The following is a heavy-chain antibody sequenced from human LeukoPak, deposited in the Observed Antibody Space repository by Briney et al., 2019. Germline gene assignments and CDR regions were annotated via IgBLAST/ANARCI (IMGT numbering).Heavy chain of an antibody. D-gene: IGHD1-26*01. CDR3: TRDRELGF. CDR1: GGSISIYY. Sequence: KPSETLSLTCTVPGGSISIYYWNWIRQPPGKGLEWIGSIYNSGSTTYNPSLKSRVTISGDTSKNQFSLKLSSVTAADTAVYYCTRDRELGFWGQGTLVTVSS. V-gene: IGHV4-59*01. CDR2: IYNSGST. J-gene: IGHJ4*02.